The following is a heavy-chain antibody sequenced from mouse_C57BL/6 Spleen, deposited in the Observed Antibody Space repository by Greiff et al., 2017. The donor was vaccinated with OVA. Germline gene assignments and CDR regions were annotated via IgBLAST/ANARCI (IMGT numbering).Heavy chain of an antibody. Sequence: VQLKESGGGLVKPGGSLKLSCAASGFTFSDYGMHWVRQAPEKGLEWVAYISSGSSTIYYADTVKGRFTISRDNAKNTPFLQMTSLRSEDTAMYYCAREGVVARGFAYWGQGTLVTVSA. V-gene: IGHV5-17*01. J-gene: IGHJ3*01. CDR3: AREGVVARGFAY. D-gene: IGHD1-1*01. CDR1: GFTFSDYG. CDR2: ISSGSSTI.